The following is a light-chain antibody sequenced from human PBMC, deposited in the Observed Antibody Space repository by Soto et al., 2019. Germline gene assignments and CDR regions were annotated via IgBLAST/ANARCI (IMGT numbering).Light chain of an antibody. CDR2: AAS. CDR3: QQSYSLPYT. V-gene: IGKV1-39*01. J-gene: IGKJ2*01. CDR1: QSVGSL. Sequence: DIQMTQSPSSLSASVGDRVTITCRASQSVGSLLTWFQQRPGIAPKLLIYAASTLQSGAPSRFSGSGAGTDFTLIISSLQPEDFATYYCQQSYSLPYTFGQGTKLEI.